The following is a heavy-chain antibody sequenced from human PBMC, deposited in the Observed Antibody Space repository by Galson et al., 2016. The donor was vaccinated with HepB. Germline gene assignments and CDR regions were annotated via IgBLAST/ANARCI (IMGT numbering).Heavy chain of an antibody. CDR3: ARGGYIGRSAWYPFDY. J-gene: IGHJ4*02. Sequence: SLRLSCAASGFTFSSFAMHWVRQAPGKGLEWVAVISYDGSNKYYTYSVKGRFTISRDISSNKLFLQLNNLRPRDTAVYYCARGGYIGRSAWYPFDYWGQGTLVTASS. D-gene: IGHD6-19*01. CDR1: GFTFSSFA. V-gene: IGHV3-30*04. CDR2: ISYDGSNK.